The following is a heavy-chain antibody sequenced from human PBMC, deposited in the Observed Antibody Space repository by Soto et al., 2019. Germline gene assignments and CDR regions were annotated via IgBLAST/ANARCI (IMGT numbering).Heavy chain of an antibody. D-gene: IGHD3-22*01. V-gene: IGHV3-23*01. J-gene: IGHJ3*02. CDR2: ISGSGGRV. CDR1: GFSFGTYV. CDR3: AMTRLYDTGTNDYHRDALDI. Sequence: EVQLLESGGGMVEPRGSLKLSCAASGFSFGTYVMNWVRQAPGKGLEWVSGISGSGGRVYSADSVKGRFTISRDNSRNTLDLQITSLRAEDTAIYYCAMTRLYDTGTNDYHRDALDIWGQGTQVTFSS.